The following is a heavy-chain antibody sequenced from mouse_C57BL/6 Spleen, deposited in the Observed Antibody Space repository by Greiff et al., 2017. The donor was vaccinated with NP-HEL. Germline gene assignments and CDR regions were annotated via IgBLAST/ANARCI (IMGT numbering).Heavy chain of an antibody. CDR1: GYTFTDYE. V-gene: IGHV1-15*01. Sequence: QVQLQQSGAELVRPGASVTLSCKASGYTFTDYEMHWVKQTPVHGLEWIGAIDPETGGTAYNQKFKGKAILTADKSSSTAYMELRSLTSEDSAVYYCTGDYDKGVDWFAYWGQGTLVTVSA. CDR2: IDPETGGT. CDR3: TGDYDKGVDWFAY. D-gene: IGHD2-4*01. J-gene: IGHJ3*01.